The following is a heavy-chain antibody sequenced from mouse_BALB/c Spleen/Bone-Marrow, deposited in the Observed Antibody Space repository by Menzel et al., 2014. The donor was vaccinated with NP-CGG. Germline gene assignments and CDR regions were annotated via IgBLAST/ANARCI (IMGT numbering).Heavy chain of an antibody. Sequence: EVKLVESGGGLVQSGGSREFSCAASGFTFSSFGMHWVRHAPEKGLEWVAYISSGGSSIYFADTMKGRLTISRDNPKNTLFLQLTSLRSEDTAIYYCARGGLRDYFAYWGQGTTLTISS. CDR3: ARGGLRDYFAY. CDR1: GFTFSSFG. V-gene: IGHV5-17*02. CDR2: ISSGGSSI. D-gene: IGHD2-2*01. J-gene: IGHJ2*01.